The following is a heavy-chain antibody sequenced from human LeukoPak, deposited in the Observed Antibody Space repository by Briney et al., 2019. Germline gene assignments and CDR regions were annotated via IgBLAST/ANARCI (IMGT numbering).Heavy chain of an antibody. CDR2: IRYDGSNK. V-gene: IGHV3-30*02. CDR1: GFTFSSYG. D-gene: IGHD3-22*01. J-gene: IGHJ4*02. CDR3: AKPNYYDSSETFDY. Sequence: GGSLRLSCAASGFTFSSYGMHWVRQAPGKGLEWVAFIRYDGSNKYYADSVKGRFTISRDNSKNTLYLQMNSLRAEDTAVYYCAKPNYYDSSETFDYWGQGTLVTVSS.